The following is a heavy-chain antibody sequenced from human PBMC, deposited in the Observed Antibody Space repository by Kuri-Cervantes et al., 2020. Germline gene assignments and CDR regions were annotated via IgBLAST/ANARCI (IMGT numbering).Heavy chain of an antibody. CDR2: IYSGGRT. CDR1: GFTVSSNY. J-gene: IGHJ4*02. CDR3: ARVRDPQ. V-gene: IGHV3-53*01. Sequence: GESLKISCAASGFTVSSNYMSWVRQAPGKGLEWVSVIYSGGRTYYADSVKGRFTISRDNSKNTLYLQMNSLRTEDTAVYYCARVRDPQWGQGTLVTVSS.